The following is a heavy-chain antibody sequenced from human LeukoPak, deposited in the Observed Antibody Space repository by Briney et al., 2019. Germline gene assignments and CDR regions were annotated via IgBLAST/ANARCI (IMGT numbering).Heavy chain of an antibody. V-gene: IGHV4-39*01. CDR3: ARQYSYGTTDY. Sequence: SETLSLTCTVSGGSISSRRYYWGWIRQPPGKGLEWIGSIYYSGSTYYNPSLKSRVTISVDTSKDQFSLRLTSVTAADTALYYCARQYSYGTTDYWGQGTLVTVSS. CDR2: IYYSGST. J-gene: IGHJ4*02. CDR1: GGSISSRRYY. D-gene: IGHD5-18*01.